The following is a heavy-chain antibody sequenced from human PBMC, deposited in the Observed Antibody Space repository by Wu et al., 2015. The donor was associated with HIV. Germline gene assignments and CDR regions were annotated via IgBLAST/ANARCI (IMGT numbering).Heavy chain of an antibody. J-gene: IGHJ4*03. Sequence: QVQLVQSGAEVKKPGASVKVSCKASGYTFTSYDINWVRQATGQGLEWMGWMNPNTGNTGYAQKFQGRVTMTRDTSISTSYMELSSLRSEDTAVYYCARGDIVLVPRCYADYWGRGNGLVHRLL. V-gene: IGHV1-8*01. CDR3: ARGDIVLVPRCYADY. CDR2: MNPNTGNT. D-gene: IGHD2-8*02. CDR1: GYTFTSYD.